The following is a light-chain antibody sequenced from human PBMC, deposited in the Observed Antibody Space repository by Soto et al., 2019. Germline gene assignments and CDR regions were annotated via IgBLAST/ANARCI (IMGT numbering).Light chain of an antibody. CDR1: SSDVGSYNY. J-gene: IGLJ1*01. CDR3: SSYRISSTYV. CDR2: EVT. V-gene: IGLV2-14*01. Sequence: QSALTQPASVSGSPGQSITISCTGTSSDVGSYNYVSWHQQHPGQAPKLMIYEVTNRASGVPDRFSASKSGNTASLTISGLQAGDEADYYCSSYRISSTYVFGPGTKLTVL.